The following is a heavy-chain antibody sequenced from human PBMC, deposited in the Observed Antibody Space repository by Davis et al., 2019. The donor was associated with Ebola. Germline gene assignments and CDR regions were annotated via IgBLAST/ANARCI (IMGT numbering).Heavy chain of an antibody. CDR3: ARGRGSQYGMDV. CDR2: LMEAGND. V-gene: IGHV4-34*01. CDR1: GGSFSGYF. D-gene: IGHD2-15*01. J-gene: IGHJ6*02. Sequence: SQTLSLTCAVYGGSFSGYFWTWVRQPPGRGLEWIGDLMEAGNDNYKPSLKSRLSISLKMTSMTAADTAVYYCARGRGSQYGMDVWGPGTTVTVSS.